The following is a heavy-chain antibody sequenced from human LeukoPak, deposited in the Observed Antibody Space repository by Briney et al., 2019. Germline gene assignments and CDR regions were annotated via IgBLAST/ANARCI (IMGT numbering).Heavy chain of an antibody. D-gene: IGHD3-22*01. J-gene: IGHJ4*02. CDR2: IYPGDSDT. CDR1: GYSFTSYW. V-gene: IGHV5-51*01. CDR3: ARHGGYDSSGYYYGY. Sequence: GESLKISCKGSGYSFTSYWTGWVRQMPGKGLEWMGIIYPGDSDTRYSPSFQGQVTISADKSISTAYLQWSSLKASDTAMYYCARHGGYDSSGYYYGYWGQGTLVTVSS.